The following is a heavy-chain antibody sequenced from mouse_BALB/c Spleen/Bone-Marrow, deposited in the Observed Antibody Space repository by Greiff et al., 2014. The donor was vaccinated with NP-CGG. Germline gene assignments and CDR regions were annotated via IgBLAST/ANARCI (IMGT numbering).Heavy chain of an antibody. CDR1: GFSLTSYG. CDR2: IWSGGST. Sequence: VQLVESGPGLVQPSQSLSITCTVSGFSLTSYGVHWVRQSPGKGLEWLGVIWSGGSTDYNAAFISRLSISKDNSKSQVFFKMNILQANDTAIYYCATDGYYVRFAYWGLGTLVTVSA. V-gene: IGHV2-2*02. J-gene: IGHJ3*01. D-gene: IGHD2-3*01. CDR3: ATDGYYVRFAY.